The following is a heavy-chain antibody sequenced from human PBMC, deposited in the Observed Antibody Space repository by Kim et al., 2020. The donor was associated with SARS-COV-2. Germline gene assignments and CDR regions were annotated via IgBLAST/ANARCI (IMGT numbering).Heavy chain of an antibody. CDR1: GGSISSYY. D-gene: IGHD2-15*01. CDR2: IYYSGST. J-gene: IGHJ4*02. Sequence: SETLSLTCTVSGGSISSYYWSWIRQPPGKGLEWIGYIYYSGSTNYNPSLKSRVTISVDTSKNQFSLKLSSVTAADTAVYYCARGGGGYCSGGSCYFDYWGQGTLVTVSS. V-gene: IGHV4-59*01. CDR3: ARGGGGYCSGGSCYFDY.